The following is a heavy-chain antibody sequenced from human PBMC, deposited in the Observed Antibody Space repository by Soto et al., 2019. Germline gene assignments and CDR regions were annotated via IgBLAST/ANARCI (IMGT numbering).Heavy chain of an antibody. J-gene: IGHJ3*02. D-gene: IGHD1-1*01. CDR1: GGTFSSYA. V-gene: IGHV1-69*13. CDR3: ATWHLQEHAYDI. CDR2: IIPIFGTA. Sequence: SVKVSCKASGGTFSSYAISWVRQAPGQGLEWMGGIIPIFGTANYAQKFQGRVTITADESTSTAYMELSSLRPDDTAVYSCATWHLQEHAYDIWGQGTMVTVSS.